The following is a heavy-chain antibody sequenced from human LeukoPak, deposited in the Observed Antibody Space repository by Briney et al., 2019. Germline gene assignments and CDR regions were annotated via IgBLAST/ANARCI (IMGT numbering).Heavy chain of an antibody. Sequence: GSLRLSCVGSGFIFRSYAVTWVRQAPGKGLEWVSSITANSDATYYADSVKGRFTISRDNSKNTLYLQMSSLRAEDTAVYYCATFGVIVRNDYYDYWGQGALVAVSS. D-gene: IGHD3-3*01. CDR3: ATFGVIVRNDYYDY. CDR1: GFIFRSYA. J-gene: IGHJ4*02. CDR2: ITANSDAT. V-gene: IGHV3-23*01.